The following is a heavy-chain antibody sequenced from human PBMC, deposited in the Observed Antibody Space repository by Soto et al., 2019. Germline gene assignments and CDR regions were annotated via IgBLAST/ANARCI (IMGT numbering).Heavy chain of an antibody. CDR1: GYTFSDYY. J-gene: IGHJ4*02. CDR3: TRKVRDYNFDY. V-gene: IGHV1-2*02. D-gene: IGHD4-17*01. Sequence: QVQLAQSGAEVKKPGASVKASCKASGYTFSDYYMHWVRQAPGQGLEWMGWINPDSGGTKYTQKFQGRVTMTRDTSISTAYMELSGLRSDDTAVYYCTRKVRDYNFDYWGQGTLVTVSS. CDR2: INPDSGGT.